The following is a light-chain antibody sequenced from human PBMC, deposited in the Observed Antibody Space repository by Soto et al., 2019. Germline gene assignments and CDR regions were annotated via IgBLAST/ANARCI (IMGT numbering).Light chain of an antibody. Sequence: EIVMTQSPATLSVSPLGRATLSCRASQSVTTNLAWYQQRPGQAPRLLIYGASTRASGIPARFSGSGSGTEFTLIIDSLQSEDFAVYYCQQYNNRPPWTFGQGTKVDIK. V-gene: IGKV3-15*01. CDR3: QQYNNRPPWT. J-gene: IGKJ1*01. CDR2: GAS. CDR1: QSVTTN.